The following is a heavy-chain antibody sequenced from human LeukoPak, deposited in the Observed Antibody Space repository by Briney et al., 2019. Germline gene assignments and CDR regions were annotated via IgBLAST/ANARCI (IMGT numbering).Heavy chain of an antibody. J-gene: IGHJ4*02. V-gene: IGHV3-23*01. CDR2: IVGSGGST. CDR3: SKWGDYDVLTGYYDSDF. D-gene: IGHD3-9*01. Sequence: GGSLRLSCAASGFTFSNYAMSWVRQAPGRGLEWVSAIVGSGGSTYYADSVKGRFTISRDNSKNTLFLQMNSLRVEDTALYYCSKWGDYDVLTGYYDSDFWGQGTLVTVSS. CDR1: GFTFSNYA.